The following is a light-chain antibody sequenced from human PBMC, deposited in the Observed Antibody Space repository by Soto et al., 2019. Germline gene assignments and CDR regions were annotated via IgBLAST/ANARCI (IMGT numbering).Light chain of an antibody. Sequence: QSALTQPASVSGSPGQSITISCTGTSGDVGSYNLVSWYQQHPDKAPKLMIYEDTKRPSGVSDRFSGSTSGNTASLTISGLQAEDEADYYCRSYTRSSSFYVFGAGTKLTVL. CDR3: RSYTRSSSFYV. CDR1: SGDVGSYNL. CDR2: EDT. J-gene: IGLJ1*01. V-gene: IGLV2-23*01.